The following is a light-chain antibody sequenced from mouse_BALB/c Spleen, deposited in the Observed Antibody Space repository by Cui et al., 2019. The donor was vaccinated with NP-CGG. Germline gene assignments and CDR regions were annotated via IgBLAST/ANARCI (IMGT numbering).Light chain of an antibody. CDR2: GTN. Sequence: AVFAPASGPTTSPGETVTLTCRSSTGAVTTSNYANWVQEKPDHLFTGLIGGTNNRAPGVPARFSGSLIGDKAALTITGAQTEDEAIYFCALWYSNHWVFGGGTKLTVL. V-gene: IGLV1*01. CDR1: TGAVTTSNY. J-gene: IGLJ1*01. CDR3: ALWYSNHWV.